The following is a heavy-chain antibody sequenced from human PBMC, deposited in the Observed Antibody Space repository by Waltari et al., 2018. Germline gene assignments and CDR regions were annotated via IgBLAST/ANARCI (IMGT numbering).Heavy chain of an antibody. Sequence: QVQLQESGPGLVKPSETLSLTCTVSGGSISSYYWSWIRQPPGKGLAWIGYIYYSGSTHYNPYLKIRVTISVDTSKNQFSLKLSSVTAADTAVYYCARGSNEWDIVVVPAASGMDVWGQGTTVTVSS. CDR3: ARGSNEWDIVVVPAASGMDV. CDR1: GGSISSYY. D-gene: IGHD2-2*01. CDR2: IYYSGST. V-gene: IGHV4-59*01. J-gene: IGHJ6*02.